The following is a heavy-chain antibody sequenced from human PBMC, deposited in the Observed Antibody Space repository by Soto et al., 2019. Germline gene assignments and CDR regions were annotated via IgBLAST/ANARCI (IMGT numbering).Heavy chain of an antibody. J-gene: IGHJ4*02. CDR3: ARDADIVVSSAVDY. V-gene: IGHV3-33*01. D-gene: IGHD2-15*01. CDR2: IWYDGSNK. CDR1: GFTFSSYG. Sequence: VQLVESGGGVVQPGRSLRLSCAASGFTFSSYGMHWVRQAPGKGLEWVAVIWYDGSNKYYADSVKGRFTISRDNSKNTLYLQMKSLRAEDTAVYYCARDADIVVSSAVDYWGQGTLVTVSS.